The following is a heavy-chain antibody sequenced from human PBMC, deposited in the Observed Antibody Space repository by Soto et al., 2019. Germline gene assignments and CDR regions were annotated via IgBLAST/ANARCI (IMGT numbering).Heavy chain of an antibody. D-gene: IGHD3-22*01. V-gene: IGHV3-49*03. CDR2: IRSKAYGGTT. CDR3: TRAHITMIVVVITSDY. J-gene: IGHJ4*02. Sequence: GGSLRLSCTASGFTFGDYAMSWFRQAPGKGLEWVGFIRSKAYGGTTEYAASVKGRFTISRDDSKSIAYLQMNSLKTEDTAVYYCTRAHITMIVVVITSDYWGQGTLVTVSS. CDR1: GFTFGDYA.